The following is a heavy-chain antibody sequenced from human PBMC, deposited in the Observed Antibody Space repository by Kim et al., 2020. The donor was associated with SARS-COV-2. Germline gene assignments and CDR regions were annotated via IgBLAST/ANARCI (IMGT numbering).Heavy chain of an antibody. CDR1: GFSFSSYA. CDR3: AKGTRYCSSSSCQVAFDS. Sequence: GGSLRLSCAASGFSFSSYAMAWARQAPGTGLQWVSSISGSGGGTYYADSVNGRFTISRDNYNNSLYLQMNSLKAEDTALYYCAKGTRYCSSSSCQVAFDSWGQGTLVTVSS. D-gene: IGHD2-2*01. J-gene: IGHJ5*01. V-gene: IGHV3-23*01. CDR2: ISGSGGGT.